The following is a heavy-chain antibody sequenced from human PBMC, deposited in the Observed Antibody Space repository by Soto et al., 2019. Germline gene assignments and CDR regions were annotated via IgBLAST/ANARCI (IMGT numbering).Heavy chain of an antibody. D-gene: IGHD3-3*01. V-gene: IGHV1-69*13. J-gene: IGHJ6*02. CDR3: ARDGVGVTIFGVVNYYYYGMDV. Sequence: EASVKVSCKASGGTSSSYAISWVRQAPGQGLEWMGGIIPIFGTANYAQKFQGRVTITADESTSTAYMELSSLRSEDTAVYYCARDGVGVTIFGVVNYYYYGMDVWGQGTTVTVSS. CDR2: IIPIFGTA. CDR1: GGTSSSYA.